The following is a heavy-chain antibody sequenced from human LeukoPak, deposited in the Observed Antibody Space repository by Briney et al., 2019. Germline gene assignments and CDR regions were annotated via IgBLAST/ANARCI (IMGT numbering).Heavy chain of an antibody. V-gene: IGHV4-34*01. CDR3: ARNYDSSGYYYEDAFDI. CDR2: INHSGST. J-gene: IGHJ3*02. Sequence: SETLSLTCAVYGGSFSGYYWSWIRQPPGKGLEWIGEINHSGSTNYNPSLKSRVTISVDRSKNQFSLKLSSVTAADTAVYYCARNYDSSGYYYEDAFDIWGQGTMVTVSS. CDR1: GGSFSGYY. D-gene: IGHD3-22*01.